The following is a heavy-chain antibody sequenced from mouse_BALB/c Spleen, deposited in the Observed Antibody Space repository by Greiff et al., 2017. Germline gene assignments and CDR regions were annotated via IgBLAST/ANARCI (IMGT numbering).Heavy chain of an antibody. J-gene: IGHJ4*01. V-gene: IGHV1-9*01. Sequence: QVQLQQSGAELMKPGASVKISCKATGYTFSSYWIEWVKQRPGHGLEWIGEILPGSGSTNYNEKFKGKATFTADTSSNTAYMQLSSLTSEDSAVYYCARGPGRYYAMDYWGQGTSVTVSS. CDR3: ARGPGRYYAMDY. CDR1: GYTFSSYW. CDR2: ILPGSGST.